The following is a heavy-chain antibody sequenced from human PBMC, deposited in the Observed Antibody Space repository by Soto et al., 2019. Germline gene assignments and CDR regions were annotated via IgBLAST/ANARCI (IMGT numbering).Heavy chain of an antibody. D-gene: IGHD1-26*01. Sequence: SETLSLTCTVSGGSISSGDYYRSWIRQPPGKGLEWIGYIYYSGSTNYNPSLKSRVTISVDTSKNQFSLKLSSVTAADTAVYYCARDWGGSYYYGMDVWGQGTTVTVSS. V-gene: IGHV4-61*08. CDR1: GGSISSGDYY. CDR2: IYYSGST. CDR3: ARDWGGSYYYGMDV. J-gene: IGHJ6*02.